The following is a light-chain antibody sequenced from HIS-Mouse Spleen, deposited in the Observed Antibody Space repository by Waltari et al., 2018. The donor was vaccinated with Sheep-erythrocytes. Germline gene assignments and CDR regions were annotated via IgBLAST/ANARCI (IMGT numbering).Light chain of an antibody. CDR2: AAS. CDR1: QGSSSY. Sequence: AIRMTQSPSSFSASTGDRVTIPCRAGQGSSSYLAWYQQKPGKAPQLLIYAASTLPSGVPSRFSGSGSGTDFTLTISCLQAEDFATYYCQQYYRYPPTFGQGTKVEIK. CDR3: QQYYRYPPT. J-gene: IGKJ1*01. V-gene: IGKV1-8*01.